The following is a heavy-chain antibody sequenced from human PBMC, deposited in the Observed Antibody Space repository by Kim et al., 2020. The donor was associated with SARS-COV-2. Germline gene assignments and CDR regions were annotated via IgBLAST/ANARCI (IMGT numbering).Heavy chain of an antibody. CDR1: GGSISSSDW. J-gene: IGHJ3*02. V-gene: IGHV4-4*02. CDR2: ISHTGTT. CDR3: AREDCSGGRCSSHDFHI. D-gene: IGHD2-15*01. Sequence: SETLSLTCAVSGGSISSSDWWSWVRQSPGMGLEWIGEISHTGTTNYNPSLKSRVTISMDKSKNQFSLRLTSVTAADTAVYYCAREDCSGGRCSSHDFHI.